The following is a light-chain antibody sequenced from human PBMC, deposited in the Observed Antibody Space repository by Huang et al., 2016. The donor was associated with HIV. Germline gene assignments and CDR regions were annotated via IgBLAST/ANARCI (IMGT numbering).Light chain of an antibody. CDR2: AAS. J-gene: IGKJ4*01. V-gene: IGKV1-39*01. CDR3: QQNFTPPLT. Sequence: DIQMTQSPSSLSASVGDRVTITCRASQSIYSYLNWYQQKPGMAPKVLIYAASGLQSGVPARFSGTGSGTQFTLTISGLQPEDSAAYYCQQNFTPPLTFGGGTKVEIK. CDR1: QSIYSY.